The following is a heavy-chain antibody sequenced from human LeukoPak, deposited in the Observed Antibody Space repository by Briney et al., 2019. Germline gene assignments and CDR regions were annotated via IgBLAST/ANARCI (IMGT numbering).Heavy chain of an antibody. J-gene: IGHJ4*02. V-gene: IGHV4-38-2*02. Sequence: PSETLSLTCTVSGYSISSGYYWGWIRQPPGKGLEWIGFIYHSGSTYYNPSLKSRVTISVDTSKNQFSLRLSSVTAADTAVYYCARVTGYVMEDYFDYWGQGTLVTVSS. D-gene: IGHD6-13*01. CDR1: GYSISSGYY. CDR3: ARVTGYVMEDYFDY. CDR2: IYHSGST.